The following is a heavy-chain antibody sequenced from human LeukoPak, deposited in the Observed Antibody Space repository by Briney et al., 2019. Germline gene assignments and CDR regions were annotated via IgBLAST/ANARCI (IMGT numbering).Heavy chain of an antibody. CDR1: GFTFSSYG. Sequence: GGSLRLSCAASGFTFSSYGMNWVRQAPGKGLEWVSYISSSSSTIYYADSVKGRFTISRDNAKNSRYLQMNSLRAEDTAVYYCTIFVSYYYYYMDVWGKGTTVTVSS. CDR3: TIFVSYYYYYMDV. V-gene: IGHV3-48*04. CDR2: ISSSSSTI. D-gene: IGHD3-3*01. J-gene: IGHJ6*03.